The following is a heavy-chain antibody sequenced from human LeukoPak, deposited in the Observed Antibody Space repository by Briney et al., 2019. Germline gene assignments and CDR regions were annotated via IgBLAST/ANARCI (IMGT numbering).Heavy chain of an antibody. CDR3: AKDPIAAAGNYFDY. V-gene: IGHV3-23*01. CDR2: ISGSGVST. J-gene: IGHJ4*02. CDR1: GFTFTSYA. D-gene: IGHD6-13*01. Sequence: AGGSLGLSCAASGFTFTSYAMTWVRQAPGKGLEWVSAISGSGVSTFYADSVKGRFTISRDNSKNTLYLQLNSLRAEDTAIYYCAKDPIAAAGNYFDYWGQGTLVTVSS.